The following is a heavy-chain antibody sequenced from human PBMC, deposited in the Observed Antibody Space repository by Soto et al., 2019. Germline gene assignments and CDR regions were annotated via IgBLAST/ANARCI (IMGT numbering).Heavy chain of an antibody. CDR2: ISISSSYI. D-gene: IGHD2-2*01. Sequence: PXRSLGLTGAASGFTFSSYRMNWVRQAPGKGLEWVSSISISSSYIYYADSVKGRFTISRDNAKNSLYLQMNSLRAEDTAVYYCAREGRKRGTRYGMDVWGHGTTVTVSS. CDR1: GFTFSSYR. J-gene: IGHJ6*02. CDR3: AREGRKRGTRYGMDV. V-gene: IGHV3-21*01.